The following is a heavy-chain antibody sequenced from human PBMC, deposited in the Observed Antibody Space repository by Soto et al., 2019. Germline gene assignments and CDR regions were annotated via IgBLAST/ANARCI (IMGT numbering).Heavy chain of an antibody. CDR3: ARDTVTKDEEDYYYHGMDV. CDR2: ISSSGSTI. D-gene: IGHD4-17*01. V-gene: IGHV3-11*01. Sequence: QVQLVESGGGLVKPGGSLRLSCAASGFTFSDYYMSWIRQAPGKGLGWVSYISSSGSTIYYADSVKGRFTISRDNAKNSLYLQMNSLRAEDTAVYYCARDTVTKDEEDYYYHGMDVWGQGTTVTVSS. CDR1: GFTFSDYY. J-gene: IGHJ6*02.